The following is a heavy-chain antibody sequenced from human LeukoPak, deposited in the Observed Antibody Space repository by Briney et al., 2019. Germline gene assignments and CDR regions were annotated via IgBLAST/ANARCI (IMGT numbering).Heavy chain of an antibody. J-gene: IGHJ4*02. V-gene: IGHV4-34*01. Sequence: PSETLSLTCAVYGGSFSGYYWSWIRQTPGKGLEWIGEINHSGSTNYNPSLKSRVTISVDTSKNQFSLKLSSVTAADTAVYYCARGRDYGDYGGKIPQREFDYWGQGTLVTVSS. CDR1: GGSFSGYY. D-gene: IGHD4-17*01. CDR2: INHSGST. CDR3: ARGRDYGDYGGKIPQREFDY.